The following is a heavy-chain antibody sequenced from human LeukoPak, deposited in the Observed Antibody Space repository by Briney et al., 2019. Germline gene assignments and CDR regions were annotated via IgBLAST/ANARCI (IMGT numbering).Heavy chain of an antibody. V-gene: IGHV1-8*02. Sequence: ASVKVSCKASGYTFTGYYMHWVRQAPGQGLEWMGWMNPNSGNTGYAQKFQGRVTMTRNTSISTAYMELSSLRSEDTAVYYCARGGTGSTSIPRPYPVDYWGQGTLVNVSS. J-gene: IGHJ4*02. CDR1: GYTFTGYY. D-gene: IGHD2-2*01. CDR2: MNPNSGNT. CDR3: ARGGTGSTSIPRPYPVDY.